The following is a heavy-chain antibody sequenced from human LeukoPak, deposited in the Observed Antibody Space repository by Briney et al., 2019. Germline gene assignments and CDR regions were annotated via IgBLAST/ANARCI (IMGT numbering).Heavy chain of an antibody. CDR3: ASDYGGNSVNAFDI. CDR1: GGSISSYY. Sequence: SETLSLTCTVSGGSISSYYWSWIRQPAGKGLEWIGRIYTSGSTNYNPSLKSRVTMSVDTSKNQFSLKLSSVTAADTAVYYCASDYGGNSVNAFDIWGQGTMVTVSS. D-gene: IGHD4-23*01. V-gene: IGHV4-4*07. CDR2: IYTSGST. J-gene: IGHJ3*02.